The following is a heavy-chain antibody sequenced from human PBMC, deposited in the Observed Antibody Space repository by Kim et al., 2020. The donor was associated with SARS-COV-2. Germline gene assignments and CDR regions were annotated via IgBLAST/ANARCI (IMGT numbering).Heavy chain of an antibody. CDR1: AFSLSSYN. CDR3: ARDNGACQLSHGMDV. D-gene: IGHD4-17*01. CDR2: ISTSSSYI. Sequence: GGSLRLSCAASAFSLSSYNMHWVRQAPGKGLEWVSSISTSSSYIYYADSVKGRFTISRDNARKFLYLQMDSLRVEDTAVYFCARDNGACQLSHGMDVWGQGTTVNVSS. J-gene: IGHJ6*02. V-gene: IGHV3-21*01.